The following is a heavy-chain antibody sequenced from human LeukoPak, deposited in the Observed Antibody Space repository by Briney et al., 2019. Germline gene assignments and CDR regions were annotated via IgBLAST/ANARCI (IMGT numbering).Heavy chain of an antibody. V-gene: IGHV3-9*03. CDR3: AKVRGTSDTEPYFDY. D-gene: IGHD1-1*01. Sequence: GGSLRLSCAASGFTFDDYAMHWVRQAPGKGLEWVSGISWNSGSIDYADSVKGRFTISRDKAKNSLYLQINSLSAEDMALYYCAKVRGTSDTEPYFDYWGQGTLVTVSS. CDR2: ISWNSGSI. CDR1: GFTFDDYA. J-gene: IGHJ4*02.